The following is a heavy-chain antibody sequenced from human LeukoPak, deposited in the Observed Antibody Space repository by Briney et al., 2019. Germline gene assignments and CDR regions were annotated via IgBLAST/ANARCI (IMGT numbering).Heavy chain of an antibody. J-gene: IGHJ4*02. Sequence: GGSLRLSCVASGFTFGDYDMSWVRQAPGKGPEWVSGINWNGGSTGYADSVKGRFTISRDNAKNSLYLQMNSLRAEDTALYHCARRDGGSYSDYWGQGTLVTVSS. CDR1: GFTFGDYD. CDR3: ARRDGGSYSDY. D-gene: IGHD3-10*01. CDR2: INWNGGST. V-gene: IGHV3-20*01.